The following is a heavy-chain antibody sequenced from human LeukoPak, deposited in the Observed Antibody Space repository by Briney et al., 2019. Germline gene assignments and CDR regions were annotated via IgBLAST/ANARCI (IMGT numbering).Heavy chain of an antibody. D-gene: IGHD4-17*01. Sequence: GASVKVSCKASGYTFTGYYMHWVRQAPGQGLEWMGWINPNSGGTNYAQKFQGRVTMTRDTSISTAYMELSRLRSDDTAVYYCAGDRVTVPSTYYYYYMDVWGKGTTVTVSS. CDR3: AGDRVTVPSTYYYYYMDV. J-gene: IGHJ6*03. CDR2: INPNSGGT. V-gene: IGHV1-2*02. CDR1: GYTFTGYY.